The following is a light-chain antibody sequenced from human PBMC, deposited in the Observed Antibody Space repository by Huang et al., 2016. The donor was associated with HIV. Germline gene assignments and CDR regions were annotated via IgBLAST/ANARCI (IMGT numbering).Light chain of an antibody. CDR3: LQYNNWPRT. Sequence: EIVMAQSPATLSVYPGERATLSCRAGQSVSSNLAWYQQKPGQAPRRLVSGATTRATGIPARFSGSGSGTEFTRTISSLQSEDFAVYYCLQYNNWPRTFGQGTKVDIK. CDR1: QSVSSN. CDR2: GAT. J-gene: IGKJ1*01. V-gene: IGKV3-15*01.